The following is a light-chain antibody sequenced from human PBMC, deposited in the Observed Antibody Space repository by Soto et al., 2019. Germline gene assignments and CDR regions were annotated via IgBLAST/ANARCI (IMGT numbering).Light chain of an antibody. V-gene: IGLV2-14*01. CDR1: SSDVGGYYY. Sequence: QSVLTQPASVSGSPGQSITISCTGTSSDVGGYYYVSWYQHHPGKAPKLMIYQVSNRPSGVSNRFSGSKSGNTASLTISGLQAEDEADSYCSSYTSSNTFYVFGTGTKLTVL. CDR3: SSYTSSNTFYV. CDR2: QVS. J-gene: IGLJ1*01.